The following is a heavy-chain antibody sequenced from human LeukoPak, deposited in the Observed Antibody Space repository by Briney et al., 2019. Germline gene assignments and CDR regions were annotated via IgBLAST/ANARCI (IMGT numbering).Heavy chain of an antibody. CDR2: IIPISGTT. Sequence: SVKVSCKTSGGTFTSYAITWVRQAPGQGLEWMGKIIPISGTTNYAQKFQGRVTFTADESTSTAYMELSSLRSEDTALYYCARKLRLGGNWFDLWGQGTWSPSPQ. CDR3: ARKLRLGGNWFDL. CDR1: GGTFTSYA. V-gene: IGHV1-69*13. D-gene: IGHD1-26*01. J-gene: IGHJ5*02.